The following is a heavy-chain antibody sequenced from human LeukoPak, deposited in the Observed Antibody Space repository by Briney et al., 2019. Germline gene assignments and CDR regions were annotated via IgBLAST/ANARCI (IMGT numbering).Heavy chain of an antibody. CDR2: IIPIFGTA. D-gene: IGHD3-22*01. CDR1: GGTFSSYA. J-gene: IGHJ4*02. Sequence: GASVKVSCKASGGTFSSYAISWVRQAPGQGLEWMGGIIPIFGTANYAQKLQGRVTMTTDTSTSTAYMELRSLRSDDTAVYYCARDRDWWYYYDSSGYYTLTPRFDYWGQGTLVTVSS. V-gene: IGHV1-69*05. CDR3: ARDRDWWYYYDSSGYYTLTPRFDY.